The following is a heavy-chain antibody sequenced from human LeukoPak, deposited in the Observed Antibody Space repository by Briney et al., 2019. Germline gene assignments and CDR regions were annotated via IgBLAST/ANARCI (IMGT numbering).Heavy chain of an antibody. CDR1: GGSISSGDYY. CDR3: ARPYYYDSRIDP. J-gene: IGHJ5*02. CDR2: MYYSGST. Sequence: SQTLSLTCTVSGGSISSGDYYWSWIRQPPGKGLVWIAYMYYSGSTYYNPSLKSRVTMSADTSKNQLSLKLSSVTAADTAVYYCARPYYYDSRIDPWGQGILVTVSS. V-gene: IGHV4-30-4*01. D-gene: IGHD3-22*01.